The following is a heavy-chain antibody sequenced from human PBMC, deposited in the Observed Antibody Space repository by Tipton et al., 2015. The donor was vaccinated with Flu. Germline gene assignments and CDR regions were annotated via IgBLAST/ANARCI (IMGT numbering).Heavy chain of an antibody. CDR2: INHSGST. V-gene: IGHV4-34*01. CDR3: ARDSSGYSIFFDY. CDR1: GGSFSGYY. Sequence: TLSLTCAVYGGSFSGYYWSWIRQPPGKGLEWIGEINHSGSTNYNPSLKSRVTISVDTSKNQFSLKLSSVTDADTAVYYCARDSSGYSIFFDYWGQGTLVTVSS. J-gene: IGHJ4*02. D-gene: IGHD3-22*01.